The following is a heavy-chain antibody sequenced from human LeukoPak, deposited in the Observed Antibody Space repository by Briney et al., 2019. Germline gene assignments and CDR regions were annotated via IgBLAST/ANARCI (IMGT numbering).Heavy chain of an antibody. CDR2: ISSSGSTV. J-gene: IGHJ6*04. CDR1: GFTFSRYE. V-gene: IGHV3-48*03. Sequence: GGSLRLSCAASGFTFSRYEMNWVRQAPGKGLEWVSYISSSGSTVYYADSVKGRFTISRDNAKNSLYLQMNSLRAEDTAVYYCAELGITMIGGVWGKGTTVTISS. D-gene: IGHD3-10*02. CDR3: AELGITMIGGV.